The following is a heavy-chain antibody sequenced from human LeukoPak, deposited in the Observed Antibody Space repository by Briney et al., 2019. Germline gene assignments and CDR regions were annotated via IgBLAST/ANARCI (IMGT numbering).Heavy chain of an antibody. CDR2: MHHSGSA. V-gene: IGHV4-59*11. CDR1: GGSISSHY. CDR3: ARDSPFEWDVFGDSFDI. J-gene: IGHJ3*02. Sequence: SETLSLTCTVSGGSISSHYWSWIRQSPGKGLEWIGFMHHSGSANINPSLRSRVTISMDTSKNQFSLKRSSVAAADTAVYYCARDSPFEWDVFGDSFDIWGQGTVVTVSS. D-gene: IGHD1-26*01.